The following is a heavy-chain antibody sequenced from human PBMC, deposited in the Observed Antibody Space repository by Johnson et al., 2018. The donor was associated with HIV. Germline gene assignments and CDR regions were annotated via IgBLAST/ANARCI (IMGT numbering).Heavy chain of an antibody. V-gene: IGHV3-20*04. CDR1: GFTFDDYG. CDR2: FSWNGGSI. Sequence: VQLVESGGGLVQPGGSLRLSCAASGFTFDDYGMSWVRQAPGKGLEWVSGFSWNGGSIGYADSVRGRFTISRDNAKNSLYLQMNSLRAEDTALYYGARERGSFEYSNSYAFDIWGQGTMVTVSS. D-gene: IGHD6-6*01. J-gene: IGHJ3*02. CDR3: ARERGSFEYSNSYAFDI.